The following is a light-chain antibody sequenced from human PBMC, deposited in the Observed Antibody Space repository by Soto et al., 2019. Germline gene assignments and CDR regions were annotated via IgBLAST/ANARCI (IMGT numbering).Light chain of an antibody. CDR3: QQYGSTPHT. J-gene: IGKJ4*01. Sequence: EIVLKQSPDTLSLSPGERATLSCRASQSVRSNYLAWYQQKPGQAPRFLIYDASSRATGIRDRFSGSGSGSSLCLTIRRLEHEYFAVYSCQQYGSTPHTVGGGTKLDIK. CDR1: QSVRSNY. V-gene: IGKV3-20*01. CDR2: DAS.